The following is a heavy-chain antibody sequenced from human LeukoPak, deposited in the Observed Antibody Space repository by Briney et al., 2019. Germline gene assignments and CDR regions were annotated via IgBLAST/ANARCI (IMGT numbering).Heavy chain of an antibody. CDR1: GGSISSGDYY. J-gene: IGHJ4*02. D-gene: IGHD6-13*01. CDR2: ISYTGST. CDR3: ARDRSRYSSTWGFDY. Sequence: SETLSLTCTVSGGSISSGDYYWSWIRQHPGKGLEWVGYISYTGSTYYNPSLKSRVTISADTSENQFSLKLSSVTAADTAVYYCARDRSRYSSTWGFDYWGQGTLVTVSS. V-gene: IGHV4-31*03.